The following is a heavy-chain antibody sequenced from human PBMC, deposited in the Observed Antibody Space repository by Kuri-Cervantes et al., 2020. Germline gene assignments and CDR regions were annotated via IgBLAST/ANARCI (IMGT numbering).Heavy chain of an antibody. Sequence: GESLKISCTASGFTVSGNYMSWVRQAPGKGLEWVSIIYSVGRTYYADSVKGRFTISRDNSKNTLYLQMNSLRVEDTAVYYCARESWTIFGVVTKGYYFDYWGQGTLVTVSS. CDR2: IYSVGRT. CDR1: GFTVSGNY. J-gene: IGHJ4*02. V-gene: IGHV3-66*01. D-gene: IGHD3-3*01. CDR3: ARESWTIFGVVTKGYYFDY.